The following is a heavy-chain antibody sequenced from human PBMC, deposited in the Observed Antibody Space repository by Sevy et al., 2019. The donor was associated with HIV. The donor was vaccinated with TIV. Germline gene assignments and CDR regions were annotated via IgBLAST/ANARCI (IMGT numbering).Heavy chain of an antibody. CDR2: ISHRGST. D-gene: IGHD1-1*01. Sequence: SETLSLTCAVSGGSSSGYYWAWIRQSPGKGLEWIGEISHRGSTKYNPSLKSRVSISVDMSKDQISLRLTSLTAADTAVYYCARGGIMATTEYGMDVWGQGTTVTVSS. V-gene: IGHV4-34*01. CDR1: GGSSSGYY. J-gene: IGHJ6*02. CDR3: ARGGIMATTEYGMDV.